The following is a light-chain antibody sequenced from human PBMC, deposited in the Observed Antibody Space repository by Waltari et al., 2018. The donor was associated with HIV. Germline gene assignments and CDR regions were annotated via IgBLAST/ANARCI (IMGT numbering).Light chain of an antibody. J-gene: IGLJ2*01. CDR1: SSNSGAGYD. CDR2: GDS. CDR3: QSYDTGLV. Sequence: QSVLTQPPSVSAAPGQRVTISCTGTSSNSGAGYDVHWYQHFPGTAPKLLIFGDSNRPSGVPDRFSGSKSGTSASLAITGLQAEDEADYYCQSYDTGLVFGGGTKLTVL. V-gene: IGLV1-40*01.